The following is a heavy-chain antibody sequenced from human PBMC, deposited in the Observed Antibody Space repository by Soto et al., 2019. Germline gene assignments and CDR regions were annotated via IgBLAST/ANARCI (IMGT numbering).Heavy chain of an antibody. J-gene: IGHJ5*02. Sequence: GASVQVSCKVSGYPLTELSMHCVRHAPGKGLEWMGGFDPEDGETIYAQKFQGRVTMTEDTSTDTAYMELSSLRSEDTAVYYCATVRDFWSGYYFLGWFDPWGQGTLVTVSS. V-gene: IGHV1-24*01. D-gene: IGHD3-3*01. CDR3: ATVRDFWSGYYFLGWFDP. CDR1: GYPLTELS. CDR2: FDPEDGET.